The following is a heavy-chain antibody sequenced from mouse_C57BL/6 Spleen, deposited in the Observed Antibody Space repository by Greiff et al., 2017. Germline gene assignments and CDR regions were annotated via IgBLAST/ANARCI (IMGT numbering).Heavy chain of an antibody. CDR1: GYTFTSYW. Sequence: QVQLQQPGAELVKPGASVKMSCKASGYTFTSYWITWVKQRPGQGLEWIGDIYPGSGSTNYNEKFKSKATLTVDTSSSTAYMQLSSLTSEDSAVYDCARETYYYGSRYYFDYWGQGATLTVSS. J-gene: IGHJ2*01. CDR2: IYPGSGST. CDR3: ARETYYYGSRYYFDY. V-gene: IGHV1-55*01. D-gene: IGHD1-1*01.